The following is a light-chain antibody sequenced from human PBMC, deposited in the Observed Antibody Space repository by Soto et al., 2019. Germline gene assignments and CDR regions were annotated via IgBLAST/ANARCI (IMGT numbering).Light chain of an antibody. J-gene: IGKJ4*01. CDR2: GAS. Sequence: EIVMTQSPATLSVSPGERATLSCRASQSVSSNLAWYQQKPGQAPRLLIYGASISATGIPARFSGSGSGTEFTLTISSLQSEDFAVYYCQQYNNWTLTFGGGTKVEIK. V-gene: IGKV3-15*01. CDR1: QSVSSN. CDR3: QQYNNWTLT.